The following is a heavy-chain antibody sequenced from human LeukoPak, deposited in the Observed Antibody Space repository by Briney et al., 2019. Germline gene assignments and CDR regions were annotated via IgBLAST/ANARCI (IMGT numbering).Heavy chain of an antibody. CDR3: ARDLTGYNDY. CDR1: GFTFSGYW. D-gene: IGHD3-9*01. J-gene: IGHJ4*02. V-gene: IGHV3-74*01. CDR2: INPDGSCT. Sequence: GGSLRLSCAASGFTFSGYWMHWVRQAPGKGLVWVSRINPDGSCTSDADSVKGRFTTSRDNAKNTLYLQMNSLRAEDTAVYYCARDLTGYNDYWGQGTLVTVSS.